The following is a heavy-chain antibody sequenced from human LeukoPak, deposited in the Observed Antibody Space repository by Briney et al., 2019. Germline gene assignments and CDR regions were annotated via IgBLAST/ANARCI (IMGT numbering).Heavy chain of an antibody. CDR3: ARSHVPYSGSYMVDFDY. J-gene: IGHJ4*02. CDR2: IDWVDDK. CDR1: GFSLSTSGMC. Sequence: SGPTLVNPTQTLTLTCTFSGFSLSTSGMCMTWIRQPPGKALEWLARIDWVDDKYYSTSLKTRLTISKGTSKNQVVLTMTNMDPVDTATYYCARSHVPYSGSYMVDFDYWGQGTLVTVSS. D-gene: IGHD1-26*01. V-gene: IGHV2-70*11.